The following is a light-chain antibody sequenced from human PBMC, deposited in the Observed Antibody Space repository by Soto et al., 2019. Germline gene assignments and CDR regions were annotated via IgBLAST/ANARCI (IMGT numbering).Light chain of an antibody. CDR1: QSVSSI. J-gene: IGKJ1*01. Sequence: EIVMTQSPATLSVSPGERATLSCRASQSVSSILAWYQQKPGQAPRLLIYGASTRATGTPARFSGSGSGTEFTLTISSLQSEDFAVYYCQQYSNWPRTFGQGTKVEIK. CDR3: QQYSNWPRT. V-gene: IGKV3-15*01. CDR2: GAS.